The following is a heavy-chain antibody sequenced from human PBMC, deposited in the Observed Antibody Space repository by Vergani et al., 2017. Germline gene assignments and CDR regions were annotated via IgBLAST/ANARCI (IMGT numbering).Heavy chain of an antibody. D-gene: IGHD4-17*01. CDR1: GFTFSSYA. CDR3: ARDRDYGDFFDY. V-gene: IGHV3-30-3*01. J-gene: IGHJ4*02. CDR2: ISYDGSNK. Sequence: VQLVESGGGVVQPGRSLRLSCAASGFTFSSYAMHWVRQAPGKGLEWVAVISYDGSNKYYADSVKGRFTISRDNSKNTLYLQMNSLRAEDTAVYYCARDRDYGDFFDYWGQGTLVTVSS.